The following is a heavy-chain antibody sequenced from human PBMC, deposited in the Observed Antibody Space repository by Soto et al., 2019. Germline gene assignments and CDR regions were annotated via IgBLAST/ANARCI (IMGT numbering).Heavy chain of an antibody. CDR1: GGSISSSNY. J-gene: IGHJ4*02. Sequence: QLQLQESGPGLVKPSETLSLTCTVSGGSISSSNYWGWIRQPPGKGLEWIGSIHYSGSTYYNSSLKGGVTTSVETSRNQLPLKLTSLTAAETAVYSCATLPHYGDPIAGFWGKGTLFTVSS. D-gene: IGHD4-17*01. V-gene: IGHV4-39*01. CDR2: IHYSGST. CDR3: ATLPHYGDPIAGF.